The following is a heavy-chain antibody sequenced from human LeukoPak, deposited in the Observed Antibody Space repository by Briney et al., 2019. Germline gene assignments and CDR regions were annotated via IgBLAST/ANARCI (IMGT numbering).Heavy chain of an antibody. D-gene: IGHD3-22*01. Sequence: PGGSLRLSCAASGINRATPGITFDKSWMNWIRQAPGKGLEWVSSFGTRSTSIYHAGSVKGRFAISRDNAKNSLYLQINSLRAEDTALYYCAREVSEGFDFWGQGTLVTVSS. CDR1: GINRATPGITFDKSW. CDR3: AREVSEGFDF. J-gene: IGHJ4*02. V-gene: IGHV3-21*01. CDR2: FGTRSTSI.